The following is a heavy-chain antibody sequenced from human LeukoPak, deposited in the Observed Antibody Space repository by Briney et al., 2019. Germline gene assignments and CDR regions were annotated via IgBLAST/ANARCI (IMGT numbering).Heavy chain of an antibody. J-gene: IGHJ4*02. D-gene: IGHD3-22*01. CDR3: AKDMGPGYDSSGCYGDY. V-gene: IGHV3-23*01. CDR1: GFTFSSYA. Sequence: GGSLRLSCAASGFTFSSYAMSWVRQAPGKGLEWVSAISGSGGSTYYADSVKGRFTISRDNSKNTLYLQMNSLRGEDTAVYYCAKDMGPGYDSSGCYGDYWGQGTLVTVSS. CDR2: ISGSGGST.